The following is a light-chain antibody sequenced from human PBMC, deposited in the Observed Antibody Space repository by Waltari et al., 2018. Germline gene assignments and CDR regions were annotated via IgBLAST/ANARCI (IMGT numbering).Light chain of an antibody. Sequence: QSVLTQPPSASGTPGQSVAISCSGSSSNIGSNSVNWYLHHPGTAPKPPLFGSSPRPSGVPDRFSGSKSGTSASLAISGLQSEDEAGYFCAAWDDSLNGVVFGGGTKLTVL. CDR1: SSNIGSNS. J-gene: IGLJ2*01. V-gene: IGLV1-44*01. CDR3: AAWDDSLNGVV. CDR2: GSS.